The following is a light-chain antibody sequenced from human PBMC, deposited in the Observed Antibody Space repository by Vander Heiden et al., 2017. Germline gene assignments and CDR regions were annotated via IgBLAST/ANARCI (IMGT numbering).Light chain of an antibody. J-gene: IGKJ2*01. CDR3: MQAVETPYT. CDR2: YGS. Sequence: DIVMTQSPLSLPVTPGEPASISCRSSQSLLETNGVNYLDWYLQKPGQSPQLLLYYGSNRSSGVPDRFSGSGSGTDFTLKISRVEAEDVGVYYCMQAVETPYTFGQGTKLEIK. CDR1: QSLLETNGVNY. V-gene: IGKV2-28*01.